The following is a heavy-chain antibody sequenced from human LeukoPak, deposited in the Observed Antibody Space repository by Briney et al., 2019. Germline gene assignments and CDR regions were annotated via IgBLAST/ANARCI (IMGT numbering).Heavy chain of an antibody. D-gene: IGHD1-26*01. Sequence: GASVKVSCKDSGYTFSRYEIYWVRQATGQGREWMGWLNRDSGDTGYAQKFQGRVTMTRNTALTPAYMELRSLRSEDTAVYYCARWMASGAYYERWFDPWGQGTLVTVSS. V-gene: IGHV1-8*01. CDR3: ARWMASGAYYERWFDP. CDR1: GYTFSRYE. CDR2: LNRDSGDT. J-gene: IGHJ5*02.